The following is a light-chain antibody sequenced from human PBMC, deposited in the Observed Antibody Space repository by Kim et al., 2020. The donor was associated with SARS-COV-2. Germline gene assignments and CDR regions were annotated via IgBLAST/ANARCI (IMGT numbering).Light chain of an antibody. CDR1: QSISSH. CDR2: AAS. V-gene: IGKV1-39*01. J-gene: IGKJ3*01. CDR3: QQSYITPFT. Sequence: ASVGDRVTITCRTTQSISSHLNWDQQKPGRAPKRLISAASTLQGGVPSRFSGSGSETDFTLTISSLQPEDFATYFCQQSYITPFTFGPGTKVDIK.